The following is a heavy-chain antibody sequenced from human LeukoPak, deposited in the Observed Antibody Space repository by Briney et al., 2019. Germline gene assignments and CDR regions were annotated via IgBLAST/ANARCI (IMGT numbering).Heavy chain of an antibody. CDR1: GGSISSSSYY. CDR3: ARQKGRFSPDY. CDR2: IYYSGST. Sequence: SETLSLTCTVSGGSISSSSYYWGWIRQPPGKGLEWIGSIYYSGSTYYNPSLKSRVTISVDTSKNQFSLKLSSVTAADTAVYYCARQKGRFSPDYWGQGTLVTVSS. J-gene: IGHJ4*02. D-gene: IGHD3-3*01. V-gene: IGHV4-39*01.